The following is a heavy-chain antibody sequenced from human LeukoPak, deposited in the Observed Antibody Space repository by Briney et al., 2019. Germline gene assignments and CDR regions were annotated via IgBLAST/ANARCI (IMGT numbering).Heavy chain of an antibody. CDR2: IYSGGST. J-gene: IGHJ5*02. D-gene: IGHD2-2*01. Sequence: GGFLRLSCAASGFTFSSYSMNWVRQAPGKGLEWVSVIYSGGSTYYADSVKGRFTISRDNSKNTLYLQMNSLRAEDTAVYYCARVYCSSTSCYDYWADHWGQGTLVTVSS. V-gene: IGHV3-53*01. CDR1: GFTFSSYS. CDR3: ARVYCSSTSCYDYWADH.